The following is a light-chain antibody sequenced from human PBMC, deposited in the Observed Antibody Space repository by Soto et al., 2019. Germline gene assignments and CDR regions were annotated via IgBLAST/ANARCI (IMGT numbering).Light chain of an antibody. J-gene: IGLJ1*01. Sequence: SYELTQPPSVSVAPGKTARITCGGNNIGRKSVHWYQQKPGQAPVLVISYDSDRPSGIPERFSGSNSGNTATLSISRVEAGDEADYYCQVWDSSSDHVFGTGTKLTVL. CDR1: NIGRKS. V-gene: IGLV3-21*04. CDR2: YDS. CDR3: QVWDSSSDHV.